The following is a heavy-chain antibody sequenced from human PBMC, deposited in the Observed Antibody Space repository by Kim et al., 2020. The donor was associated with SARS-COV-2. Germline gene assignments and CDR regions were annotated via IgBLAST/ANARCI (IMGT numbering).Heavy chain of an antibody. CDR3: ARGANDGSGRPFDY. Sequence: NPALKSRVTISVDTSKNQFSLKLSSVTAADTAVYYCARGANDGSGRPFDYWGQGTLVTVSS. V-gene: IGHV4-34*01. D-gene: IGHD3-10*01. J-gene: IGHJ4*02.